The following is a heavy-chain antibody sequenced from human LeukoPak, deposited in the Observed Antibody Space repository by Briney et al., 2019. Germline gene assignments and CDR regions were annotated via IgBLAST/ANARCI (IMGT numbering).Heavy chain of an antibody. CDR2: IYTSGST. J-gene: IGHJ4*02. Sequence: SETLSLTCTVSGGSISSYYWSWIRQPAGKGLEWIGRIYTSGSTNYNPSLKSRVTISVDTSKNQFSLKLSSVTAADTAVYYCARGCVYYYDSSGYPHFDYWGQGTLVTVSS. V-gene: IGHV4-4*07. CDR1: GGSISSYY. CDR3: ARGCVYYYDSSGYPHFDY. D-gene: IGHD3-22*01.